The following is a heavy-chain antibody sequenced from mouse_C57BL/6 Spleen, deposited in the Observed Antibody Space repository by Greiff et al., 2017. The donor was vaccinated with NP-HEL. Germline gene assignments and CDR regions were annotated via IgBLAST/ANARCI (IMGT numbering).Heavy chain of an antibody. CDR2: IYPGDGDT. CDR1: GYAFSSSW. Sequence: QVQLQQSGPELVKPGASVKFSCKASGYAFSSSWMNWVKQRPGQGLEWIGRIYPGDGDTNYNGKFKGKATLTADKSSSTAYMQLSSLTSEDSAVYLRSKYHPHYYGSSDCYFDYWGQGTTLTVSS. CDR3: SKYHPHYYGSSDCYFDY. V-gene: IGHV1-82*01. D-gene: IGHD1-1*01. J-gene: IGHJ2*01.